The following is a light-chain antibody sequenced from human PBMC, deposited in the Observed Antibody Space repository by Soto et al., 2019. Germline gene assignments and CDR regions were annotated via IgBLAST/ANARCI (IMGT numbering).Light chain of an antibody. Sequence: EIVVTQSPATLSVSPGERVTLSCRTSQSVNINLAWYQQKPGQAPRLLIYGASTRAPDIPARFNGSGSGTDFTLTISSLQSEDSAIYYCQQFHNWPPLTFGGGTRVEIK. J-gene: IGKJ4*01. CDR1: QSVNIN. CDR3: QQFHNWPPLT. CDR2: GAS. V-gene: IGKV3-15*01.